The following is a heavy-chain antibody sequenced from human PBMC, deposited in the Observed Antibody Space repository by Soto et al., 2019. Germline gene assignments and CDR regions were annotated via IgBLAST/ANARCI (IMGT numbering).Heavy chain of an antibody. Sequence: ASETLSLTCTVSGGSISSSSYYWGWIRQPPGKGLEWIGSIYYSGSTYYNPSLKSRVTISVDTSKNQFSLRLSSVTAADTAVYYCARRDYGDYQAMDVWGKGTTVTVSS. CDR2: IYYSGST. J-gene: IGHJ6*04. D-gene: IGHD4-17*01. V-gene: IGHV4-39*01. CDR1: GGSISSSSYY. CDR3: ARRDYGDYQAMDV.